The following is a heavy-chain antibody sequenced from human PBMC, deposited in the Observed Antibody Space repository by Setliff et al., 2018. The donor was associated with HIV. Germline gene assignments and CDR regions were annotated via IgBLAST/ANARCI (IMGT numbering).Heavy chain of an antibody. CDR2: IYYDGRT. J-gene: IGHJ5*01. D-gene: IGHD3-16*01. CDR1: GGSIRTGAYY. CDR3: ARGGAVSADFDS. Sequence: PSETLSLTCTVPGGSIRTGAYYWGWIRQPPGKGLEWIGSIYYDGRTFYKPSLKSRLTISVDTSKNQFSLSLNSVTAADTAVYFCARGGAVSADFDSWGQGTLVTVSS. V-gene: IGHV4-39*07.